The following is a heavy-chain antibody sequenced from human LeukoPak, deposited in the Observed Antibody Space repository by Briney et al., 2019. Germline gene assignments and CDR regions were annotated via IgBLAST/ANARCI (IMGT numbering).Heavy chain of an antibody. Sequence: ASVKVSCKVSGYTLTELSMHWVRQAPGKGLEWMGGFDPEDGETIYAQKFQGRVTMTRDMSTSTVYMELSSLRSEDTAVYYCARSEKQLVPFDYWGQGTLVTVSS. D-gene: IGHD6-6*01. CDR1: GYTLTELS. CDR3: ARSEKQLVPFDY. CDR2: FDPEDGET. J-gene: IGHJ4*02. V-gene: IGHV1-24*01.